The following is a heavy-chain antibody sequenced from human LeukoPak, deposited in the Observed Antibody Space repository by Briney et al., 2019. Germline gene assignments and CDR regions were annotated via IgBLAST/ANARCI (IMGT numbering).Heavy chain of an antibody. V-gene: IGHV3-48*02. CDR2: ISGGSSTI. Sequence: QPGGSLRLSCAAFGFTFSSSALNWVRQAPGKGLEWVSYISGGSSTIHYADSVKGRFTISRDNAKNSLYLQMNSLRDEDTALYYCARIMTTMTTSDYWGQGTLVTVSS. CDR1: GFTFSSSA. CDR3: ARIMTTMTTSDY. D-gene: IGHD4-17*01. J-gene: IGHJ4*02.